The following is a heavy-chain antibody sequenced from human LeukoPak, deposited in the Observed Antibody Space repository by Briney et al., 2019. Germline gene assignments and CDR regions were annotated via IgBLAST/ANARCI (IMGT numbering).Heavy chain of an antibody. V-gene: IGHV6-1*01. CDR3: ARDSSYGIVGATSAFDI. J-gene: IGHJ3*02. CDR2: IYYRFKWYS. CDR1: GDSVSSNSAA. D-gene: IGHD1-26*01. Sequence: SQTLSLTCAISGDSVSSNSAAWDWIRQSPSRGLEWLGRIYYRFKWYSDYTVSVKSRITINLDTSKNQFSLQLNSVTPEDTAVYYCARDSSYGIVGATSAFDIWGQRTMITASS.